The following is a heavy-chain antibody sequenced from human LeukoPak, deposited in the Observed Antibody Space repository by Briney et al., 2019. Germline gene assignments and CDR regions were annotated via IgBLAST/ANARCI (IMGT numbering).Heavy chain of an antibody. CDR3: AKDRLVYSGHDYMYYYYGMDV. CDR2: IVVGSGNT. Sequence: LEASVKVSCKASGFTFTSSAMQWVRQARGQRLEWIGWIVVGSGNTNYAQKFQERVTITRDMSTSTAYMELSSLRSEDTAVYYCAKDRLVYSGHDYMYYYYGMDVWGQGTTVTVSS. D-gene: IGHD5-12*01. V-gene: IGHV1-58*02. J-gene: IGHJ6*02. CDR1: GFTFTSSA.